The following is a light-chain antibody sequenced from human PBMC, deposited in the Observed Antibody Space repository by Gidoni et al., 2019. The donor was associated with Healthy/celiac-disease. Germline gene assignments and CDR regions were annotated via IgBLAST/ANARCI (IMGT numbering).Light chain of an antibody. J-gene: IGKJ1*01. V-gene: IGKV3-11*01. CDR1: QSVSSY. CDR2: DAS. Sequence: EIVLTQSPATLSLSPGERATLSCRASQSVSSYLAWYQQKPGQAPRLLIYDASNRATGIPARFRGSGSGTDFTLTISCLEPEDFAVYYCQQRSNWPLSWTFGQGTKVEIK. CDR3: QQRSNWPLSWT.